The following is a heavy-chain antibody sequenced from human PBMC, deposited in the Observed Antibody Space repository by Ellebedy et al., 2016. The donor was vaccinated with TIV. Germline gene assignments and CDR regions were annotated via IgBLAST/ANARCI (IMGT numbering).Heavy chain of an antibody. J-gene: IGHJ5*02. CDR2: ISGNNGNT. V-gene: IGHV1-18*01. CDR3: ARDYCYSPTCHLNWFDP. Sequence: ASVKVSCKTSGYSFSSYGISWVRQAPGQGLEWMGWISGNNGNTNYAQKFQGRVTMTTDTSTSTAYMELRSLRSDDTAVYYCARDYCYSPTCHLNWFDPWGQGSPVTVSS. CDR1: GYSFSSYG. D-gene: IGHD2-2*01.